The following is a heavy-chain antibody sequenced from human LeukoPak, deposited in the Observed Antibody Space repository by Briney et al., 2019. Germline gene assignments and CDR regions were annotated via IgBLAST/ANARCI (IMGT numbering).Heavy chain of an antibody. Sequence: PGGSRRLSCAASGFTFSDYYISWIRRAPGKGLEWVSYISSSGSTIYYADSVKGRFTISRDNAKNSLYLQMNSLRAEDTAVYYCAREPGYSYGFDAFDIWGQGTMVTVSS. J-gene: IGHJ3*02. V-gene: IGHV3-11*04. CDR1: GFTFSDYY. CDR2: ISSSGSTI. CDR3: AREPGYSYGFDAFDI. D-gene: IGHD5-18*01.